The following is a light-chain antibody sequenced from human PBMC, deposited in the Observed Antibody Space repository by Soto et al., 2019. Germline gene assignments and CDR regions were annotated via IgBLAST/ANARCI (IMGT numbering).Light chain of an antibody. V-gene: IGKV3-15*01. Sequence: DIVMTQSPAILSVSLGERATLSCLASQSISDNLAWYQQRSCQAPRLLIYGASTRATGVPARFSGSGSGTESTLTISSLQSDDFAIYYCQQYKSWPPLTFGGGTKVE. J-gene: IGKJ4*01. CDR1: QSISDN. CDR3: QQYKSWPPLT. CDR2: GAS.